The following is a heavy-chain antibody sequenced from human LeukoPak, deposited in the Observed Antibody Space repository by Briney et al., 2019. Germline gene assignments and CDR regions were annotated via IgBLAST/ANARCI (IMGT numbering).Heavy chain of an antibody. V-gene: IGHV1-69*05. Sequence: SVKVSCKASGGTFSRYAISWVRQAPGQGLEWMGGIIPIFGTANYAQKFQGRVTITTDESTSTAYMELSSLRSEDTAVYYCARGSDVVSNNNWFDPWGQGTLVTVSS. CDR2: IIPIFGTA. CDR3: ARGSDVVSNNNWFDP. CDR1: GGTFSRYA. D-gene: IGHD4-11*01. J-gene: IGHJ5*02.